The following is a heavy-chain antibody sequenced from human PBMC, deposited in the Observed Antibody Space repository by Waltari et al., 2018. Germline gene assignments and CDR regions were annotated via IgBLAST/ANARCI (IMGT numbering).Heavy chain of an antibody. CDR2: IYYSGST. Sequence: QLQLQESGPGLVKPSETLSLTCTVSGGSISSSSYYWGWIRQPPGKGLEWIGSIYYSGSTYYNPALKRRVTISVDTSKNQFSLKLSSVTAADTAVYYCAREILGYCSGGSCYGAFDIWGQGTMVTVSS. CDR1: GGSISSSSYY. V-gene: IGHV4-39*07. D-gene: IGHD2-15*01. J-gene: IGHJ3*02. CDR3: AREILGYCSGGSCYGAFDI.